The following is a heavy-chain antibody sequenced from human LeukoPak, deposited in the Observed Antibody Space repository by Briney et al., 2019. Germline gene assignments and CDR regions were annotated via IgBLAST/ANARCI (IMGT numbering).Heavy chain of an antibody. D-gene: IGHD3-22*01. V-gene: IGHV6-1*01. CDR2: PYYRSKGHN. Sequence: SQTLSLTSAISGDSVSSISAAWHSIRQSPSRGIGWLVRPYYRSKGHNDYAVAVKSRITINPDTSKNQFSLQLNSVTREDTAVYYCARLYWLLLRFDPSDYYMDVWGKGTTVTVSS. CDR1: GDSVSSISAA. J-gene: IGHJ6*03. CDR3: ARLYWLLLRFDPSDYYMDV.